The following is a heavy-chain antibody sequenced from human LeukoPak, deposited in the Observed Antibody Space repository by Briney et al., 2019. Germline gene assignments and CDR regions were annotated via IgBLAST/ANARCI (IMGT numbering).Heavy chain of an antibody. CDR1: GFTFSSYW. CDR3: AKDRDWNYVGDWFDP. J-gene: IGHJ5*02. Sequence: PGGSLRLSCAASGFTFSSYWMSWVRQAPGKGLEWVSAISGSGGSTYYADSVKGRFTISRDNSKNTLYLQMNSLRAEDTAVYYCAKDRDWNYVGDWFDPWGQGTLVTGSS. V-gene: IGHV3-23*01. D-gene: IGHD1-7*01. CDR2: ISGSGGST.